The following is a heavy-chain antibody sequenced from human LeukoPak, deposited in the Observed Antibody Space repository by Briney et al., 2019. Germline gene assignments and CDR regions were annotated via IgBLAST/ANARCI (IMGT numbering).Heavy chain of an antibody. CDR3: ARGRGGQLPH. CDR1: GGSISSSTYY. J-gene: IGHJ4*02. V-gene: IGHV4-39*07. D-gene: IGHD2-2*01. Sequence: PSETLSLTCTVSGGSISSSTYYWGWIRQPPGKGLEWIGSIYYSGSTYYNPSLKSRVTISVDTSKNQFSLKLSSVTAADTAVYYCARGRGGQLPHWGQGTLVTVSS. CDR2: IYYSGST.